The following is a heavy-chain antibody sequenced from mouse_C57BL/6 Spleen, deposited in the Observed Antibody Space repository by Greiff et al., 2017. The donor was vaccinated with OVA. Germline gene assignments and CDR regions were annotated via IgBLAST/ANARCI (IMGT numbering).Heavy chain of an antibody. CDR2: IHPNSGST. CDR3: ARVYYGSSLWYFDV. V-gene: IGHV1-64*01. D-gene: IGHD1-1*01. Sequence: QVQLQQPGAELVKPGASVKLSCKASGYTFTSYWMHRVKQRPGQGLEWIGMIHPNSGSTNYNEKFKSKATLTVDKSSSTAYMQLSSLTSEDSAVYYCARVYYGSSLWYFDVWGTGTTVTVSS. CDR1: GYTFTSYW. J-gene: IGHJ1*03.